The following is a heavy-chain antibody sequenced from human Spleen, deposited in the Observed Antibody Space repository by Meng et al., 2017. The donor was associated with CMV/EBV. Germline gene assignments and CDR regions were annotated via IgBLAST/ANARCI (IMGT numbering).Heavy chain of an antibody. Sequence: ASGYTFTVYYMNWVRQAPGQGLEWMGWVNANSGAKDYAQKLQGRVTMTRDTSISTAYMELSRLRSDDTAVYYCARGYCSGASCYIDDWGQGTLVTVSS. CDR1: GYTFTVYY. CDR3: ARGYCSGASCYIDD. J-gene: IGHJ4*02. D-gene: IGHD2-2*02. V-gene: IGHV1-2*02. CDR2: VNANSGAK.